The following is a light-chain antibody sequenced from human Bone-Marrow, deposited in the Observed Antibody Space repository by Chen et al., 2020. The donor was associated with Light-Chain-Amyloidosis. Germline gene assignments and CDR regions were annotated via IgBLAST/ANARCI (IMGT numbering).Light chain of an antibody. CDR2: EVT. Sequence: QSALTQPAPVSGAPGQSITLSDSGTSSDVGGDNHVSWYQQHPDKSPKLMIYEVTNRPSWVPDRFSGSKSDNTASLTISGLQTEDEADYFCSSYTITNTLVFGSGTRVTVL. CDR1: SSDVGGDNH. V-gene: IGLV2-14*01. CDR3: SSYTITNTLV. J-gene: IGLJ1*01.